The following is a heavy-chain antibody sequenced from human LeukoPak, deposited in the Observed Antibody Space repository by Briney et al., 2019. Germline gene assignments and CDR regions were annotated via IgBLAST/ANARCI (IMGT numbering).Heavy chain of an antibody. CDR2: IYYSGST. CDR1: GGSISSYY. J-gene: IGHJ6*03. V-gene: IGHV4-59*01. D-gene: IGHD2-2*01. CDR3: ATSRVPAATPYYYYYMDV. Sequence: SETLSLTCTVSGGSISSYYWSWIRQPLGKGLEWIGYIYYSGSTNYNPSLKSRVTISVDTSKNQFSLKLSSVTAADTAVYYCATSRVPAATPYYYYYMDVWGKGTTVTVSS.